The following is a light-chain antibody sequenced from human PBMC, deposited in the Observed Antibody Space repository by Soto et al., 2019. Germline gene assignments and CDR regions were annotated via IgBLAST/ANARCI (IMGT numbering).Light chain of an antibody. CDR3: ISYADNNNFV. CDR1: GSDGGDYNS. J-gene: IGLJ3*02. Sequence: QSALTQPPSAPGSPGQSVTISCTGTGSDGGDYNSVSWYQQHPGSAPKLVIYDVSKRPSGVPNRFSGSKSGNTASLIVSGLQAEDEADYYCISYADNNNFVFGGGTKLTVL. CDR2: DVS. V-gene: IGLV2-8*01.